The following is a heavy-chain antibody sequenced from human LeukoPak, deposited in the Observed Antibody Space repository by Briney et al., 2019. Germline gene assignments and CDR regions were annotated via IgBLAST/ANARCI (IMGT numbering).Heavy chain of an antibody. CDR1: GGSITGYY. CDR3: ARSGTRSGSAFDI. CDR2: VYSSGST. J-gene: IGHJ3*02. D-gene: IGHD6-25*01. Sequence: PSQTLSLTCTVSGGSITGYYWGWIRQSPGKALECIAYVYSSGSTNYNPSLYSRVTISLDTSKNQTSLKLSSVTAADTAVYFCARSGTRSGSAFDIWGQGTMVTVSS. V-gene: IGHV4-59*08.